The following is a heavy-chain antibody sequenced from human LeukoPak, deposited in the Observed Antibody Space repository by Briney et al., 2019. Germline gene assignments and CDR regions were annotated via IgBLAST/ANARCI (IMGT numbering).Heavy chain of an antibody. V-gene: IGHV3-30*02. CDR3: ARGIEGIAARPY. Sequence: GGSLRLSCAASGFTFSSYGMHWVRQAPGKGLEWVAFIRNDGSDKYYADSVKGRFTISRDNAKNSLYLQMNSLRAEDTAVYYCARGIEGIAARPYWGQGTLVTVSS. J-gene: IGHJ4*02. D-gene: IGHD6-6*01. CDR2: IRNDGSDK. CDR1: GFTFSSYG.